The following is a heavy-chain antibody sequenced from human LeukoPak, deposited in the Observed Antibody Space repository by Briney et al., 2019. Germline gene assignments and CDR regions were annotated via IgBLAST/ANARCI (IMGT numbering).Heavy chain of an antibody. CDR1: GDSVSSNSAA. CDR3: ARASRAISGWRKYDY. Sequence: SQTLTLTCAISGDSVSSNSAASNWIRQSPSRGLEWLGRTFYRSKWYYDYAVSVKSRIIISPDTSKNQFSLQLSSVTPEDTAVYYCARASRAISGWRKYDYWGQGTLVTVSS. J-gene: IGHJ4*02. D-gene: IGHD6-19*01. V-gene: IGHV6-1*01. CDR2: TFYRSKWYY.